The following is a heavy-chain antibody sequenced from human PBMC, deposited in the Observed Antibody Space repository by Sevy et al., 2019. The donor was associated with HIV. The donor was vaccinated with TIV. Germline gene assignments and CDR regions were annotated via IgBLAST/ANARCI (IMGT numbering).Heavy chain of an antibody. D-gene: IGHD2-8*02. Sequence: GGSLRLSCAASGFPFSSYAMSWVRQAPGRGLEWVSTLIGGGRRTYYADSVTGRFIISRDNSRNTLYLQMNSLRAEDTAIYYCAKRRVQSGLSGGGANYGTDVCGRGTTVTVSS. J-gene: IGHJ6*02. CDR1: GFPFSSYA. V-gene: IGHV3-23*01. CDR2: LIGGGRRT. CDR3: AKRRVQSGLSGGGANYGTDV.